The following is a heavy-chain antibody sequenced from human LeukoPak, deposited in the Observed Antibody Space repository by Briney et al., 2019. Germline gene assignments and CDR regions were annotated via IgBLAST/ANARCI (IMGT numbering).Heavy chain of an antibody. Sequence: GESLKISCKGSGYSFTSYWIGWVRQMPGKGLEWMGIIFPGDSDTRYSPSFQGQVTISADKSITTAYLQWSSLKASDSAMYYCARDSSGYYEFDYWGQGTLVTISS. J-gene: IGHJ4*02. V-gene: IGHV5-51*01. CDR3: ARDSSGYYEFDY. CDR1: GYSFTSYW. D-gene: IGHD3-22*01. CDR2: IFPGDSDT.